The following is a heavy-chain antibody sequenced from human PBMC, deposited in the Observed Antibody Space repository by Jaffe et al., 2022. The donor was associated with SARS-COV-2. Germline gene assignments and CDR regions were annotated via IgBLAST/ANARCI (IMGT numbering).Heavy chain of an antibody. CDR1: GGTFGSDV. Sequence: QVQLEQSGAEVKKPGSSVKISCKASGGTFGSDVTSWVRQAPGQSLEWVGGIVPMFDAANYAQSFQGRVTVTADESTATTYMELRSLTSEDTALYYCARGLSMVRGEFFHFWGPGTLVTVSS. CDR2: IVPMFDAA. J-gene: IGHJ1*01. V-gene: IGHV1-69*01. CDR3: ARGLSMVRGEFFHF. D-gene: IGHD3-10*01.